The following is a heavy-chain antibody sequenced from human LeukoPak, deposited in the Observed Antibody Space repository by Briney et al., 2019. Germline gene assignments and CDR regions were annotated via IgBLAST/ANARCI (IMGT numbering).Heavy chain of an antibody. J-gene: IGHJ4*02. V-gene: IGHV3-48*01. CDR1: GFTFSSYS. CDR3: AKDPRRYSRTGGYFDY. D-gene: IGHD6-13*01. CDR2: ISSSSSTI. Sequence: PGGSLRLSCAASGFTFSSYSMNWVRQAPGKGLEWVSYISSSSSTIYYADSVKGRFTISRDNAKNPLYLQMNSLRAEDTAVYYCAKDPRRYSRTGGYFDYWGQGTLVTVSS.